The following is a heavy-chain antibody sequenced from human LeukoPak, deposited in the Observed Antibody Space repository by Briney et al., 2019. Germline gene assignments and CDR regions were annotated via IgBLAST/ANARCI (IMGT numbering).Heavy chain of an antibody. CDR3: TRDPPLRG. V-gene: IGHV3-49*04. Sequence: GGSLRLSCTGSGFTFGDYAITWVRQAPGKGLEWVGFIRSRAYGGTAEHAASVEGRFTFSRDDSKGIAYLQMNSLKTEDTAVYYCTRDPPLRGWGQGTLVTVSS. D-gene: IGHD5-12*01. CDR2: IRSRAYGGTA. CDR1: GFTFGDYA. J-gene: IGHJ4*02.